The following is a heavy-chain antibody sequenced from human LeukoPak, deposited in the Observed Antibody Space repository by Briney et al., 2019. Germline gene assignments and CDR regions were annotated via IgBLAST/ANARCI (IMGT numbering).Heavy chain of an antibody. D-gene: IGHD1-26*01. CDR3: ARTWEPPQMEFDI. Sequence: PSETLSLTCTVSGGSISSYYWSWIRQPPGKGLEWIGYIYYSGSTNYNPSLKSRVTISVDTSKNQFSLKLSSVTAADTAVYYCARTWEPPQMEFDIWGQGTMVTVSS. J-gene: IGHJ3*02. CDR1: GGSISSYY. V-gene: IGHV4-59*01. CDR2: IYYSGST.